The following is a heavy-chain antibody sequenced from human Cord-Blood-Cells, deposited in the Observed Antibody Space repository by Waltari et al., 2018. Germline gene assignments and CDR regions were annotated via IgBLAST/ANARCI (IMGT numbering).Heavy chain of an antibody. CDR3: ARERINYDFWSGYYTGMSWFDP. CDR1: GGSFSGYY. V-gene: IGHV4-34*01. D-gene: IGHD3-3*01. J-gene: IGHJ5*02. Sequence: QVQLQQWGAGLLKPSETLSLTCAVYGGSFSGYYWSWIRQPPGKGLEWIGEINHSGSTNYNPSLKSRVTISVDTSKNQFSLKLSSVTAADTAVYYCARERINYDFWSGYYTGMSWFDPWGQGTLVTVSS. CDR2: INHSGST.